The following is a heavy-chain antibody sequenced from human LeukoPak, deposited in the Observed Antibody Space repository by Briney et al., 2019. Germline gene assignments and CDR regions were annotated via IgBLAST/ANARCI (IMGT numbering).Heavy chain of an antibody. CDR1: GGSISNYF. Sequence: SETLSLTCSVSGGSISNYFWTWIRQPPGKGLEWIGYIYSSGSTYYNPSLKSRVAISVDTSKNRFSLRLSTVTAADTAVYYCARRPTGDPKFDYWGQGTLVTVSS. D-gene: IGHD7-27*01. V-gene: IGHV4-59*08. J-gene: IGHJ4*02. CDR2: IYSSGST. CDR3: ARRPTGDPKFDY.